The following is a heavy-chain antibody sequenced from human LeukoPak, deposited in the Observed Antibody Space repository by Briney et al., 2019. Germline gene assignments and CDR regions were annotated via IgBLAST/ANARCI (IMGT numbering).Heavy chain of an antibody. D-gene: IGHD3-10*01. CDR2: IESKTDGGTT. V-gene: IGHV3-15*04. J-gene: IGHJ4*02. Sequence: MSWVRQAPGKGLEWVGRIESKTDGGTTDYAAPVKGRFTISRDDSTNTLYLQMNSLKSEDTAVYYCTTYGSGRKFDYWGQGILVTVSS. CDR3: TTYGSGRKFDY.